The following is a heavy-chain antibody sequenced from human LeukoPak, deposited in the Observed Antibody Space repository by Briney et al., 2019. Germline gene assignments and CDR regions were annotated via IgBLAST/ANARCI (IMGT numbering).Heavy chain of an antibody. D-gene: IGHD5-12*01. CDR3: ARRKWLRLRGVLDY. J-gene: IGHJ4*02. V-gene: IGHV4-34*01. CDR2: INHSGST. CDR1: GGSFSGYY. Sequence: SETLSLTCAVYGGSFSGYYWSWIRQPPGKGLEWIGEINHSGSTNYNPSLKSRVTISVDTSKNQFSLKLSSVTAADTAVYYCARRKWLRLRGVLDYWGQGTLVTVSS.